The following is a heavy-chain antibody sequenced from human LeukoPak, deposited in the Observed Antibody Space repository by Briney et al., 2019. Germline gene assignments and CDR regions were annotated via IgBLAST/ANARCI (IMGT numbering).Heavy chain of an antibody. V-gene: IGHV3-48*03. CDR3: ARVGVVVAATGNLWFDP. CDR2: ISSSGTTI. Sequence: GRSMRLSCAASGFTFSSYEMNWVRQAPGKGLEWVSYISSSGTTIYYADSVKGRFTISRDNAKNSLYLQMNSLRAEDTAVYYCARVGVVVAATGNLWFDPWGQGTLVTVSS. J-gene: IGHJ5*02. CDR1: GFTFSSYE. D-gene: IGHD2-15*01.